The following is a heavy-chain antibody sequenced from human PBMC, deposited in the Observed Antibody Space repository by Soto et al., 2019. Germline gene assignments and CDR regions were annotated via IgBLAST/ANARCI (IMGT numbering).Heavy chain of an antibody. V-gene: IGHV3-23*01. CDR2: LSGGGDYT. CDR1: GFTFSSYA. Sequence: PGGSLRLSCAASGFTFSSYAMSWVRQAPGKGLQWVSLLSGGGDYTYYADSVKGRFTISRDNSNNTLYLQLSSLRPEDTAVYYCARTTTVAGTPEFDYWGQGTLVTVSS. J-gene: IGHJ4*02. CDR3: ARTTTVAGTPEFDY. D-gene: IGHD6-19*01.